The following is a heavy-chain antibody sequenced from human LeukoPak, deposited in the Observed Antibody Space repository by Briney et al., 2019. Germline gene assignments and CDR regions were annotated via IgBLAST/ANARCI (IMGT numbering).Heavy chain of an antibody. Sequence: ASVKVSCKASGYTFTGYYMRWVRQAPGQGLEWMGWINPNSGGTNYAQKFQGRVTMTRDTSISTAYMELSRLRSDDTAVYYCARDRGSSGWYYYYYYYMDVWGKGTTVTVSS. CDR2: INPNSGGT. CDR1: GYTFTGYY. D-gene: IGHD6-19*01. V-gene: IGHV1-2*02. J-gene: IGHJ6*03. CDR3: ARDRGSSGWYYYYYYYMDV.